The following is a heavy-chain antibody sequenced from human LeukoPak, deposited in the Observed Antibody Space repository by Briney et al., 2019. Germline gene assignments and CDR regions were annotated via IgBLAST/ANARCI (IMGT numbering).Heavy chain of an antibody. D-gene: IGHD3-22*01. V-gene: IGHV3-23*01. Sequence: GGSLRLSCAASGFTFSNYVMSWVRQAPGKGLEWVSSIGGSGGTTYYADSVKGRFTISRDNSENTLYLQMNSLRAEDTAVYYCAKRLGGHYYDSSGYLHNWGQGTLVTVSS. CDR3: AKRLGGHYYDSSGYLHN. CDR1: GFTFSNYV. J-gene: IGHJ4*02. CDR2: IGGSGGTT.